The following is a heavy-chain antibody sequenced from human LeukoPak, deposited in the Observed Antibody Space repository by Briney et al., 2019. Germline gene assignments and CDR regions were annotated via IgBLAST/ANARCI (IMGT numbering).Heavy chain of an antibody. D-gene: IGHD1-20*01. CDR3: ARELITGTTTGFDP. CDR2: IYYSGST. J-gene: IGHJ5*02. V-gene: IGHV4-59*01. CDR1: GGSISSYY. Sequence: SETLSLTCTVSGGSISSYYWSWIRQPPGKGLEWIGYIYYSGSTNYNPSLKSRVTISVDTSKNQFSLKLSSVTAADTAVYYCARELITGTTTGFDPWGQGTLVTVSS.